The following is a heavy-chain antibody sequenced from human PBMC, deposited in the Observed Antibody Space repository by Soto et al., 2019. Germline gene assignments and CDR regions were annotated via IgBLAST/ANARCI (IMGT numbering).Heavy chain of an antibody. J-gene: IGHJ3*02. CDR1: GFTFSSYA. V-gene: IGHV3-30-3*01. CDR3: ARPELGAAGSVLDAFAI. CDR2: ISYDGSNK. D-gene: IGHD6-13*01. Sequence: QPGGSLRLSCAASGFTFSSYAMHWVRQAPGKGLEWVAVISYDGSNKYYADSVKGRFTISRDNSKNTLYLQMNSLRAEDTAVYYCARPELGAAGSVLDAFAIWRQGTMGTVS.